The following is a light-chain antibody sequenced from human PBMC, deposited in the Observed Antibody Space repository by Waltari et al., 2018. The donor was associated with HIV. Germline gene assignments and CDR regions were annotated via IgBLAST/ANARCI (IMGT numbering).Light chain of an antibody. J-gene: IGKJ3*01. CDR2: AAS. CDR3: QLANIVPFT. Sequence: DIQMTQSPSSVSASVGDRVTITCRASQEIDSWLAWYQQKPGNAPKLLISAASSLQSGSPARFSVSGSGTVFTLTINSLQPEDFATYYCQLANIVPFTFGPGTKVHI. CDR1: QEIDSW. V-gene: IGKV1-12*01.